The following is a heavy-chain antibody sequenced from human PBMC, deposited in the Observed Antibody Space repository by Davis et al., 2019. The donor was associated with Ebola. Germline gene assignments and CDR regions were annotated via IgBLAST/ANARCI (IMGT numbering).Heavy chain of an antibody. D-gene: IGHD2-2*01. CDR3: ARDKPAFGMVLVPAARYYYYYYGMDV. Sequence: GESLKISCAASGFTFSSYSMDWVRQAPGKGLEWVSSISSSTSYTYYADSLKGRFTISRDNAKNSLYLQMNSLRAEDTAVYYCARDKPAFGMVLVPAARYYYYYYGMDVWGQGTTVTVSS. V-gene: IGHV3-21*01. J-gene: IGHJ6*02. CDR2: ISSSTSYT. CDR1: GFTFSSYS.